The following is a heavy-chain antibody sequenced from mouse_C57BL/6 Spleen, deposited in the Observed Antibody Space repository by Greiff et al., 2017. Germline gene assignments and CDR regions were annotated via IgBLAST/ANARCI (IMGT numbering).Heavy chain of an antibody. CDR2: ISYDGSN. D-gene: IGHD3-3*01. Sequence: EVQVVESGPGLVKPSPSLSLTCSVTGYSITSGYYWNWIRQFPGNKLEWMGYISYDGSNNYNPSLKNRISITRDTSKNQFFLKLNSVTTEDTATYYGAREAGYWGQGTTLTVSS. CDR1: GYSITSGYY. V-gene: IGHV3-6*01. J-gene: IGHJ2*01. CDR3: AREAGY.